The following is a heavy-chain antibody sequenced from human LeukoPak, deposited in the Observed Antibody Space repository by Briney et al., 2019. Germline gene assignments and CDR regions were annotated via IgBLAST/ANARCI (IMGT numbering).Heavy chain of an antibody. J-gene: IGHJ6*03. CDR3: AKSGVYSSDDYYYYYMDV. D-gene: IGHD2-21*01. Sequence: GGSLRLSCAASGFTFSSYAMSWVRQAPGKGLEWVSAISGSGGSTYYADSVKGRFTIFRDNSKTTLHLQMNSLRAEDTAVYYCAKSGVYSSDDYYYYYMDVWGKGTTVTVSS. CDR2: ISGSGGST. CDR1: GFTFSSYA. V-gene: IGHV3-23*01.